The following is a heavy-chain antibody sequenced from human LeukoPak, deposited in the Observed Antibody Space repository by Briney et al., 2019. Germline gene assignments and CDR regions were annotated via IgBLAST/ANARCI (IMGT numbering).Heavy chain of an antibody. Sequence: VSGPTLVNPTQTLTLTCTFSGFSLSTSGMCVGWIRQPPGKALEWLARIDWDDDKYYSTSLKTRLTISKDTSKNQVVLTMTNMDPVDTATYYCARIQAGQKYFDYWGQGTLVTVSS. J-gene: IGHJ4*02. CDR3: ARIQAGQKYFDY. CDR1: GFSLSTSGMC. CDR2: IDWDDDK. D-gene: IGHD6-19*01. V-gene: IGHV2-70*11.